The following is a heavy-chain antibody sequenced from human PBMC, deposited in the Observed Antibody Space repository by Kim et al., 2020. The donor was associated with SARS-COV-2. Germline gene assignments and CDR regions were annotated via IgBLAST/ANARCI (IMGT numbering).Heavy chain of an antibody. CDR3: AKSRVTSSASSDY. Sequence: YADSLKGRFTITRANSKNTLYLQMDSLRDDDTAVYYCAKSRVTSSASSDYWGQGTLVTVSS. V-gene: IGHV3-30*02. D-gene: IGHD2-2*01. J-gene: IGHJ4*02.